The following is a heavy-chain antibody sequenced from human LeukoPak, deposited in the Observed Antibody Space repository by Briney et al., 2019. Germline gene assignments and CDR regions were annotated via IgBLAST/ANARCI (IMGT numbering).Heavy chain of an antibody. J-gene: IGHJ6*02. CDR1: GFTFSSYW. Sequence: GGSLRLSCAASGFTFSSYWMNWARKAPGKGLEWVASINHNGNVNYYVDSVKGRFTISRDNAKNSLYLQMSNLRAEDTAVYFCARGGGLDVWGQGATVTVSS. CDR2: INHNGNVN. V-gene: IGHV3-7*03. D-gene: IGHD3-16*01. CDR3: ARGGGLDV.